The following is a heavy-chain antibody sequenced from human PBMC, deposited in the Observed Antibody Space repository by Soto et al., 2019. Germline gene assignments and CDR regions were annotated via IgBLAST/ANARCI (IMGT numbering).Heavy chain of an antibody. CDR2: IYYSGSA. D-gene: IGHD3-16*01. J-gene: IGHJ4*02. CDR1: RGSISRYY. CDR3: ARGTSDNTGGFPGGDEY. Sequence: SETLSITGTVARGSISRYYWTYIRQPPKKGLEWIGYIYYSGSANYNPSLKRRVTISGDTSKKQFSLKLSSVTAADTAVYYCARGTSDNTGGFPGGDEYWGQGPLAAVS. V-gene: IGHV4-59*01.